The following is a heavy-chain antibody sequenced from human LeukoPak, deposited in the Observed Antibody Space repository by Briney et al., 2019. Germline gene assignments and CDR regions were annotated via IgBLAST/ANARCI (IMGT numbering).Heavy chain of an antibody. Sequence: GGSLRLSCAASGFTFSSYWIHWVRQAPGKGLVWVSRINTDGSRTSYADSVKGRFTISRDNAKNTLYLQMNSLRAEDTAVYYCARGLRSSGVVNYYYYYMDVWGKGTTVTVSS. D-gene: IGHD3-3*01. CDR3: ARGLRSSGVVNYYYYYMDV. CDR2: INTDGSRT. V-gene: IGHV3-74*01. J-gene: IGHJ6*03. CDR1: GFTFSSYW.